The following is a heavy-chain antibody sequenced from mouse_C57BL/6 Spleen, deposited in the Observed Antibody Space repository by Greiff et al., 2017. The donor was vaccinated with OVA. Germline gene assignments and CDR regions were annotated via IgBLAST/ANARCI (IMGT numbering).Heavy chain of an antibody. Sequence: VQLQQSGAELVKPGASVKLSCKASGYTFTSYWMHWVKQRPGRGLEWIGRIDPNSGGTKYNEKFKSKATLTVDQPSSTAYMQLSSLTSEDSAVYYCARRAFITTVVGCDYWGQGTTLTVSS. D-gene: IGHD1-1*01. CDR1: GYTFTSYW. V-gene: IGHV1-72*01. J-gene: IGHJ2*01. CDR2: IDPNSGGT. CDR3: ARRAFITTVVGCDY.